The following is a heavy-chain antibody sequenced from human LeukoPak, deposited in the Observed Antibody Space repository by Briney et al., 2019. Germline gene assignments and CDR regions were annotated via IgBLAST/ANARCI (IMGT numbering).Heavy chain of an antibody. CDR1: GGTFSSYA. CDR2: IIPIFGTA. CDR3: ASHYYGSGSYDY. D-gene: IGHD3-10*01. Sequence: GSSVKFSCKASGGTFSSYAISWVRQATGQGLEWMGGIIPIFGTANYAQKFQGRVTITADESTSTAYMELSSLRSEDTAVYYCASHYYGSGSYDYWGQGTLVTVSS. V-gene: IGHV1-69*01. J-gene: IGHJ4*02.